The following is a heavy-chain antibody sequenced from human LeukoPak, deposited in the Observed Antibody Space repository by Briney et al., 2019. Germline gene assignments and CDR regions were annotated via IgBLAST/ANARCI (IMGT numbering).Heavy chain of an antibody. Sequence: GGSLRLSCAASGFTFSSYAMNWVRQAPGKGLEWVSAISGSGGSTYYADSVKGRFTISRDNSKNTLYLQMNSLRAEDTAVYYCAKDLYYDSSGYYSSRTDYWGQGTLVTVSS. CDR2: ISGSGGST. J-gene: IGHJ4*02. CDR1: GFTFSSYA. D-gene: IGHD3-22*01. CDR3: AKDLYYDSSGYYSSRTDY. V-gene: IGHV3-23*01.